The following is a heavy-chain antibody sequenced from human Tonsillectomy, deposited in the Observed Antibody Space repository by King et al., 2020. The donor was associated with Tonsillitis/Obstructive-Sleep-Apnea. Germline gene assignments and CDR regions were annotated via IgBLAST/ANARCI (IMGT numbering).Heavy chain of an antibody. CDR1: GYTFTSYG. V-gene: IGHV1-18*01. J-gene: IGHJ5*02. Sequence: QLVQSGAEVKKPGASVKVSCKASGYTFTSYGISWVRQAPGQGLEWMGWISTYNSNTNDAQKLQGRVTMTTDTSTGTAYMEVRSLRSDDTADYYCARDLEYQLLGGNWFDTWGQGTLVTVSS. D-gene: IGHD2-2*01. CDR3: ARDLEYQLLGGNWFDT. CDR2: ISTYNSNT.